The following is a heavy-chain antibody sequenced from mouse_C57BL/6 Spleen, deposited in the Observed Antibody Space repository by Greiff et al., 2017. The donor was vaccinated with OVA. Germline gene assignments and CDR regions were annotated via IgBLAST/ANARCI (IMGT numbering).Heavy chain of an antibody. V-gene: IGHV1-15*01. CDR3: TRPYYDYAGTCAY. D-gene: IGHD2-4*01. J-gene: IGHJ3*01. Sequence: QVQLQQSGAELVRPGASVTLSCKASGYTFTDYEMHWVKQTPVHGLEWIGAIDPETGGTAYNQKFKGKAILTADKSSSTAYMELRSLTSEDSAVYYCTRPYYDYAGTCAYWGQGTLVTVSA. CDR1: GYTFTDYE. CDR2: IDPETGGT.